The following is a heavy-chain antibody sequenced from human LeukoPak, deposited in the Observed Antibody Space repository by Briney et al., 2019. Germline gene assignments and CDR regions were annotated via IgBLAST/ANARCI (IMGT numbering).Heavy chain of an antibody. CDR2: SSAYNGNT. J-gene: IGHJ3*02. D-gene: IGHD3-22*01. Sequence: GASVKVSCKASGYTFTSYGISGVRQAPGQGLEGMGWSSAYNGNTNYAQKVQGRVTMTTDTSTSTAYMELRSLRSDDTAVYYCARDGVVVNAFDIWGQGTMVTVSS. CDR1: GYTFTSYG. V-gene: IGHV1-18*01. CDR3: ARDGVVVNAFDI.